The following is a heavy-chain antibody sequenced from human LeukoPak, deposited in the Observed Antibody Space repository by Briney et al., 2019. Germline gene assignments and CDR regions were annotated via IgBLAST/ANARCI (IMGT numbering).Heavy chain of an antibody. CDR1: GGTFSSYA. Sequence: SVKVSCKASGGTFSSYAISWVRQAPGQGLEWMGRIIPIFGIANYAQKFQGRVTITADKSTSTAYMELSRLRSEDTAVYYCARGESEGGWYVGSHFDYWGQGTLATVSS. CDR3: ARGESEGGWYVGSHFDY. CDR2: IIPIFGIA. D-gene: IGHD6-19*01. J-gene: IGHJ4*02. V-gene: IGHV1-69*04.